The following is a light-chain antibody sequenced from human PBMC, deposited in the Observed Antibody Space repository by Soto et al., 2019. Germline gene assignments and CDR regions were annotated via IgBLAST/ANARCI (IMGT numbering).Light chain of an antibody. CDR2: ANT. J-gene: IGLJ2*01. CDR1: SSNIGAGYD. CDR3: QSYDSSLSGSV. V-gene: IGLV1-40*01. Sequence: QSVLTQPPSVSWAPGQRVTISCTGSSSNIGAGYDVHWYQQLPGAAPQLLIYANTKRPSGVPDRFSGSKSGTSASLAITGLQAEDEADYHCQSYDSSLSGSVFGGGTKLTVL.